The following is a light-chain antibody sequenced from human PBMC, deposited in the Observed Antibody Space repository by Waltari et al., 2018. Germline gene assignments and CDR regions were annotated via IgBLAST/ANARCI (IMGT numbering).Light chain of an antibody. J-gene: IGLJ3*02. CDR3: CSYAGSWV. CDR2: EDN. Sequence: QSALTQPASVSGSRGQSITISCTGTSPDVGTSNLVSWYQQHPGKAPKLMIYEDNNRPSGVSSRFSGSRSGNTASLTISGLQPEDDADYYCCSYAGSWVFGGWTKLTVL. V-gene: IGLV2-23*01. CDR1: SPDVGTSNL.